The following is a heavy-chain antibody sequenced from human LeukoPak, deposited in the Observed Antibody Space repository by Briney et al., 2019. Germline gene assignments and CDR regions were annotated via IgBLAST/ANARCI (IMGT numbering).Heavy chain of an antibody. J-gene: IGHJ5*02. CDR1: GGSISSSSYY. V-gene: IGHV4-39*07. CDR3: ARRYYSSSGNMRRVSGKNWFDP. CDR2: IYYSGST. D-gene: IGHD6-13*01. Sequence: TPSETLSLTCTVSGGSISSSSYYWGWIRQPPGKGLEWIGSIYYSGSTYYNPSLKSRVTISVDTSKNQFSLKLSSVTAADTAVYYSARRYYSSSGNMRRVSGKNWFDPWGQGTLVTVSS.